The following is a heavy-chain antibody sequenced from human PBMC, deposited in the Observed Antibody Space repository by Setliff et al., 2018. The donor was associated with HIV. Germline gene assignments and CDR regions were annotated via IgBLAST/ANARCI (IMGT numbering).Heavy chain of an antibody. Sequence: PGESLKISCHLSGYSFVDFWIGWVRQMPGKGLEWVGFIYPGDSDSRYSPSFRGQVTISADKSTTTAYLDWASLKASDTATYYCARHVDWGPLDFWGQGTLVTVSS. V-gene: IGHV5-51*01. D-gene: IGHD7-27*01. CDR1: GYSFVDFW. CDR2: IYPGDSDS. J-gene: IGHJ4*02. CDR3: ARHVDWGPLDF.